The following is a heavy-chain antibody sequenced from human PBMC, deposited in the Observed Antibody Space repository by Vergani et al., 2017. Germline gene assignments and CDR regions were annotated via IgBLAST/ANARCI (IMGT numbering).Heavy chain of an antibody. CDR3: ASQAPLGPPDYYYGYMDV. V-gene: IGHV1-69*01. CDR1: GGTFSSYA. J-gene: IGHJ6*03. CDR2: IIPIFGTA. Sequence: QVPLVQSGAEVKKPGSSVKVSCKASGGTFSSYAISGVRPAPGQGLEWMGGIIPIFGTANYAQKFQGRVTITADEATSTAYMGRSSLRSEDTAVYYCASQAPLGPPDYYYGYMDVWGKGTTVTVSS.